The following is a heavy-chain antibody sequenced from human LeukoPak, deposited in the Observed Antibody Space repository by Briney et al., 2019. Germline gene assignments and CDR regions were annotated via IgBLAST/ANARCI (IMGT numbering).Heavy chain of an antibody. V-gene: IGHV4-59*01. CDR3: ARGICCGGDCQSYYYYYYMDV. CDR2: IYYSGST. D-gene: IGHD2-21*02. CDR1: GGSISSYY. Sequence: SETLSLTCTVSGGSISSYYWSWIRQPPGKGLEWIGYIYYSGSTNYNPSLKSRVTISVDTSKNQFSLKLSSVTAADTAVYYCARGICCGGDCQSYYYYYYMDVWGKGTTVTVSS. J-gene: IGHJ6*03.